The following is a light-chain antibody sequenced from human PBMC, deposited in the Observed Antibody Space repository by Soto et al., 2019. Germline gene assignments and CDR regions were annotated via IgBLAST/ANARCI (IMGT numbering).Light chain of an antibody. CDR2: DVS. V-gene: IGKV3-11*01. CDR1: QSVSNF. Sequence: EIVLTQSPATLSVSPGERVTLSCRASQSVSNFVAWYRQKPGQPPGLLIYDVSNRATGIPARFSGSGSGTDFTLTITSLEPEDFAVYFCHQRYNWPRVTFGQRTRLEI. CDR3: HQRYNWPRVT. J-gene: IGKJ5*01.